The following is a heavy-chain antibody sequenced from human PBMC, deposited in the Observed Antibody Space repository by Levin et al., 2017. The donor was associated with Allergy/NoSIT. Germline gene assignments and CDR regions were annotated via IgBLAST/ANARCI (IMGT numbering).Heavy chain of an antibody. CDR3: TRTVAGHDY. V-gene: IGHV3-49*04. CDR1: GFTFGDYP. J-gene: IGHJ4*02. D-gene: IGHD6-19*01. CDR2: IRSKAYGGTT. Sequence: PGGSLRLSCTASGFTFGDYPMTWVRQAPGKGLEWVAFIRSKAYGGTTEYAASVKGRFTISRDDSKSIAYLQMNSLKIEDTAVYYCTRTVAGHDYWGQGTLVTVSS.